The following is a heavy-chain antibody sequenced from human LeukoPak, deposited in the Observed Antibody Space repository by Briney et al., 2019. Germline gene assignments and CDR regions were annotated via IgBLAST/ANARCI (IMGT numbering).Heavy chain of an antibody. CDR2: IYTSENT. J-gene: IGHJ6*03. D-gene: IGHD4-17*01. Sequence: SETLSLTCTVSGGYIGSYYWSWIRQPAGKGLEWIGRIYTSENTDYNPSLKSRVTMSVDMSTSQFSLRLTSVTAADTAVYYCAREGDYGDYSKSFYYMDVWSKGTTVTVSS. V-gene: IGHV4-4*07. CDR1: GGYIGSYY. CDR3: AREGDYGDYSKSFYYMDV.